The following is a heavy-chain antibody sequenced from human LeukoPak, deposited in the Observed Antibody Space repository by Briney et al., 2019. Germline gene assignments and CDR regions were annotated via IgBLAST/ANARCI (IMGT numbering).Heavy chain of an antibody. D-gene: IGHD3-10*01. CDR3: AESGGYYHMDV. J-gene: IGHJ6*03. V-gene: IGHV4-34*01. CDR2: INHSGST. CDR1: GGSFSGYY. Sequence: PSETLSLTCAVYGGSFSGYYWSWIRQPPGKGLEWIGEINHSGSTNYNPSLKSRVTISVDTSKNQFSLKLSSVTAADTAVYYCAESGGYYHMDVWGKGTTVTVSS.